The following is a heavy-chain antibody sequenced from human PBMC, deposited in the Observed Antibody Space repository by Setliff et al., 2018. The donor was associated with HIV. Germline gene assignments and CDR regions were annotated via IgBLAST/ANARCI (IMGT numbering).Heavy chain of an antibody. CDR3: ARGPSSTHWSPGYFQH. CDR2: IKQDGSEK. Sequence: GGSLRLSCVASGFTFGSNWLSWVRQAPGKGLEWVANIKQDGSEKYYVDSVKGRFTISRDNAKNSLYLQVNNLRAEDTAVYYCARGPSSTHWSPGYFQHWGQGTPVTVSS. J-gene: IGHJ1*01. CDR1: GFTFGSNW. D-gene: IGHD2-8*02. V-gene: IGHV3-7*03.